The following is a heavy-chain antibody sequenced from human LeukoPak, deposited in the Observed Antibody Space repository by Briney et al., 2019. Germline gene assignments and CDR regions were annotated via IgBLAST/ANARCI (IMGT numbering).Heavy chain of an antibody. CDR2: IIPIFGTA. J-gene: IGHJ4*02. Sequence: SSVKVSCKASGGTFSSYAISWVRQAPGQGLEWMGRIIPIFGTANYAQKFQGRVTITTDESTSTAYMELSSLRSEDTAVYYCARAESADYGDYGYFDYWGQGTLVTVSS. V-gene: IGHV1-69*05. CDR3: ARAESADYGDYGYFDY. D-gene: IGHD4-17*01. CDR1: GGTFSSYA.